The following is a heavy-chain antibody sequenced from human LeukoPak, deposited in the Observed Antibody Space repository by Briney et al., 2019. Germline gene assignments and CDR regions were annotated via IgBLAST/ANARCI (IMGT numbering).Heavy chain of an antibody. Sequence: SVTLSLTCTVSGGPISSYYWSWIRQPAGRGREWIGRIYGSGSTNHNPSLKSRVAMSVDLSKNQFSLKLSSVTAADTAVYYCARVYEGFDYWGQGTLVTVSS. CDR1: GGPISSYY. D-gene: IGHD3-16*01. V-gene: IGHV4-4*07. CDR2: IYGSGST. J-gene: IGHJ4*02. CDR3: ARVYEGFDY.